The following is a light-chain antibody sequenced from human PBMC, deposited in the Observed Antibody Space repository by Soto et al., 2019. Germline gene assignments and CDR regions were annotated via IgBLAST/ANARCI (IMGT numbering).Light chain of an antibody. CDR3: AVWDDSLSGREV. CDR2: KNN. V-gene: IGLV1-47*01. Sequence: QSVLTQPPSASGTPGQRVTISCSGSSSNTGSNYVYWYQQVPGTTPKLLIYKNNQRPSGVPDRFSGSKSGTSASLAISGLRSDDEADYYCAVWDDSLSGREVFGGGTKLTVL. J-gene: IGLJ2*01. CDR1: SSNTGSNY.